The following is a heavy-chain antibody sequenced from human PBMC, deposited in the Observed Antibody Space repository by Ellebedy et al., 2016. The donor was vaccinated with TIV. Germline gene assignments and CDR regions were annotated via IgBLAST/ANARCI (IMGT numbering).Heavy chain of an antibody. D-gene: IGHD3-22*01. V-gene: IGHV5-51*01. CDR2: IYAGDSDT. Sequence: PGGSLRLSCKGSEYSFTSYWIGWVRQMPGKGLEWMGIIYAGDSDTRHSPSFQGQVTISVDKSINTAYLQWSSLKASDTAMYYCAGGHYYDSSGYYAEHFQHWGQGTLVTVSS. J-gene: IGHJ1*01. CDR3: AGGHYYDSSGYYAEHFQH. CDR1: EYSFTSYW.